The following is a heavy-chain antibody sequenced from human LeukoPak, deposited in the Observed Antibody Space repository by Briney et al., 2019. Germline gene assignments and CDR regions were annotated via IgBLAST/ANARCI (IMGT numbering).Heavy chain of an antibody. V-gene: IGHV4-31*03. D-gene: IGHD3-22*01. Sequence: PSQTLSLTCTVSGDSISSNDYYWSWIRQHPGKGLEGIGYIYYSGSTYYNPSLKSRVTISVDTSKNQFSLKLSSVTAADTAVYYCARGHRNYDSSGYLRVDAFDIWGQGTMVTVSS. CDR2: IYYSGST. J-gene: IGHJ3*02. CDR1: GDSISSNDYY. CDR3: ARGHRNYDSSGYLRVDAFDI.